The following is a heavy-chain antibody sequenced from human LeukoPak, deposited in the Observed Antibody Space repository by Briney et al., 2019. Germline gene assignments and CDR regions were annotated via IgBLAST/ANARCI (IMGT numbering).Heavy chain of an antibody. D-gene: IGHD3-16*02. CDR1: GYTFTRYY. CDR3: ARLPYRDGVAQDY. CDR2: INPISGAT. J-gene: IGHJ4*02. Sequence: ASVKVSCKTSGYTFTRYYMQWVRQAPGHGLEWMGIINPISGATVYAQKFQGRVTMTRDTSTSTVYMELSSLRSEDTAMYYCARLPYRDGVAQDYWGQGTLVTVSP. V-gene: IGHV1-46*01.